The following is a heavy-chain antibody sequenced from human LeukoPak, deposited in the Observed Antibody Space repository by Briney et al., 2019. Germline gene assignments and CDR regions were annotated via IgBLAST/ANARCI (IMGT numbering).Heavy chain of an antibody. J-gene: IGHJ4*02. D-gene: IGHD3-10*01. V-gene: IGHV4-59*12. CDR3: ARYGSGRSTDY. Sequence: PSETLPLTCTVSGGSISSYYWSWIRRPPGKGLEWIGYIYYSGSTNYNPSLKSRVTISVDTSKNQFSLKLSSVTAADTAVYYCARYGSGRSTDYWGQGTLVTVSS. CDR1: GGSISSYY. CDR2: IYYSGST.